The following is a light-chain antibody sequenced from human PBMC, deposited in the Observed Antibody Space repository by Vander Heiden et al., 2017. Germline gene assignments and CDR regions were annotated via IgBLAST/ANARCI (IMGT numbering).Light chain of an antibody. CDR1: QSVSSY. CDR3: QPRSNWIT. V-gene: IGKV3-11*01. Sequence: SLYCRASQSVSSYLAWYQQKPGQAPRRLIYDASNRANGIPDSFSGSGFGTDFTLTHRSPEAEDFAVYYWQPRSNWITFGGGTKVEIK. J-gene: IGKJ4*01. CDR2: DAS.